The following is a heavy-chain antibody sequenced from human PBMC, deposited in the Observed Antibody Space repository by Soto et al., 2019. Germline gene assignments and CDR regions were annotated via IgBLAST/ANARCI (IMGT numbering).Heavy chain of an antibody. D-gene: IGHD1-1*01. V-gene: IGHV4-31*03. CDR3: ARGVLY. Sequence: QVQLQESGPGLVKPSQTLSLTCTVSGGSISSGGYFWSWIRQPPGKGLEWTGNIFYSGTTYYNPSLKSRITISVDTSKNQFSLKLTSVTAADTAVYFCARGVLYWGQGTLVTVSS. CDR2: IFYSGTT. J-gene: IGHJ4*02. CDR1: GGSISSGGYF.